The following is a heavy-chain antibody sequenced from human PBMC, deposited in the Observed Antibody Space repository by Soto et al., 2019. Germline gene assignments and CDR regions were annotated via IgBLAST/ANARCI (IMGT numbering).Heavy chain of an antibody. J-gene: IGHJ4*02. CDR1: GCSISNHY. Sequence: QVQLQESGPGLVKPSETLSLTCTVSGCSISNHYWSWIRQPPGKGLEWIGYIYYNGNTNYNPSLKRRVSMSVDTSKNQISLKLSSVPAADTAVYYCTRANWYSEYWGQGTQVTVSS. CDR3: TRANWYSEY. CDR2: IYYNGNT. D-gene: IGHD7-27*01. V-gene: IGHV4-59*11.